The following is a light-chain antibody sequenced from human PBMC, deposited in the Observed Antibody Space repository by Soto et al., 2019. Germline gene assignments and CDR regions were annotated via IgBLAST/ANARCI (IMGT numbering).Light chain of an antibody. J-gene: IGLJ1*01. Sequence: QSVLTQPPSVSGAPGQRVTISSTGSSSNIGAGYDVHWYQQLPGTAPKLLIYGNSNRPSGVPDRFSGSKSGTSASLAITGLQAEDEADYYCQSYDGSLSGSYVFGTGTKVTVL. V-gene: IGLV1-40*01. CDR3: QSYDGSLSGSYV. CDR1: SSNIGAGYD. CDR2: GNS.